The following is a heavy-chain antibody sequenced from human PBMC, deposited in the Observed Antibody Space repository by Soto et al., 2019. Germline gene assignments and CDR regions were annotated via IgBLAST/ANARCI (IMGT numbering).Heavy chain of an antibody. V-gene: IGHV3-21*01. CDR2: ISSSSSYI. CDR1: GFTFSSYS. Sequence: PGGSLRLSCAASGFTFSSYSMNWVRQAPGKGLEWVSSISSSSSYIYYADSVKGRFTISRDNAKNSLYLQMNSLRAEDTAVYYSEREGGNRLLWVYRAFGGKGPTVTVS. D-gene: IGHD2-2*01. CDR3: EREGGNRLLWVYRAF. J-gene: IGHJ6*03.